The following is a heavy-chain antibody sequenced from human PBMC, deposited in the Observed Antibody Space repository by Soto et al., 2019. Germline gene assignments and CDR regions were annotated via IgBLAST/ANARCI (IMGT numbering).Heavy chain of an antibody. V-gene: IGHV4-30-4*01. Sequence: SETLPLTCTVSGASVNTGDYYLSYIRQSPGKGLEWLGYIFYSGDTYYNPSLKSRVTIAVDTSKNQFSLKLSSVTAADTAVYYSARASGYYGSGSYWAFDIWGQGTMVTVSS. CDR3: ARASGYYGSGSYWAFDI. CDR1: GASVNTGDYY. CDR2: IFYSGDT. J-gene: IGHJ3*02. D-gene: IGHD3-10*01.